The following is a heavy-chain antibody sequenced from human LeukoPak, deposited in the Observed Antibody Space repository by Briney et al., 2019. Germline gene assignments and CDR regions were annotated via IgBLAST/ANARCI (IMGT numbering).Heavy chain of an antibody. J-gene: IGHJ4*02. CDR2: LSGSGLST. CDR1: GFTFSSHA. V-gene: IGHV3-23*01. CDR3: AKGGESSSWLFDY. Sequence: GGSLRLSCAASGFTFSSHAMSWVRQAPGKGLQWVSALSGSGLSTYYADSVKGRFTISRDNSKNTLYLQMNSLRAEDTAVYYCAKGGESSSWLFDYWGQGTLVPVSS. D-gene: IGHD6-13*01.